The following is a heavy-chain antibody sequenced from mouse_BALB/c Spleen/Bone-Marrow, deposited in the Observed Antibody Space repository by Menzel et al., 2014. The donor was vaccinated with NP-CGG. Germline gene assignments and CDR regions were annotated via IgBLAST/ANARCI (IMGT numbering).Heavy chain of an antibody. CDR3: ASSWGNYEGYVMDY. Sequence: VQLQQSGSVLVRPGASVKLSCKTSGYTFTSSWIHWAKQRPGQGLEWIGEIHPDSGNTNYNEKFKDKATLTVDTSSRTTYVDLSSMTFEDLAVYYCASSWGNYEGYVMDYWGQGTSVTVSS. CDR2: IHPDSGNT. J-gene: IGHJ4*01. CDR1: GYTFTSSW. D-gene: IGHD2-1*01. V-gene: IGHV1S130*01.